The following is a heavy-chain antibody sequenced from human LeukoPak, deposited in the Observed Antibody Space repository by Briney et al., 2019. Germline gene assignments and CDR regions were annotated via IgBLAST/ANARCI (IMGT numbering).Heavy chain of an antibody. V-gene: IGHV1-18*01. CDR1: GYTFTSYG. J-gene: IGHJ3*02. Sequence: ASVKVSCKASGYTFTSYGISWVRQAPGQGLEWMGWISAYNGNTNYAQKFQGRVTITADTSTDTAYMELSSLRSEDTAVYYCANQGPSKFVVVPAPTAMVVGGAFDIWGQGTMVTVSS. CDR2: ISAYNGNT. CDR3: ANQGPSKFVVVPAPTAMVVGGAFDI. D-gene: IGHD2-2*01.